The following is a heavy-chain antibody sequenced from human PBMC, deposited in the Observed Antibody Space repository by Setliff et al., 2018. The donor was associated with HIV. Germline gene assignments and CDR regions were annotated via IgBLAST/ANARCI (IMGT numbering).Heavy chain of an antibody. CDR2: IIPMFGTS. J-gene: IGHJ3*02. V-gene: IGHV1-69*13. CDR3: ARDARFIGGYSYSTGASDI. Sequence: SVKVSCKASGGTFSSYAISWVRQAPGHGLEWMGGIIPMFGTSSYAQKFQGRVTITADESTTTAYMELSSLRSEDTALYYCARDARFIGGYSYSTGASDIWGQGTMVTVSS. CDR1: GGTFSSYA. D-gene: IGHD5-18*01.